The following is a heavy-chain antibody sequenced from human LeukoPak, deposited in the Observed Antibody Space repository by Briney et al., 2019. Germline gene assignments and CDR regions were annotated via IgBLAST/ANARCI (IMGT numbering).Heavy chain of an antibody. CDR2: INPNSGGT. D-gene: IGHD2-15*01. CDR1: GYTFTGYY. J-gene: IGHJ5*02. CDR3: TRDAAILTATWFDP. Sequence: ASVKVSCKASGYTFTGYYMHWVRQAPGQGLEWMGWINPNSGGTNYAQKFQGRVTMTRDTSISTAYMELSRLRSDDTAVYYCTRDAAILTATWFDPWGQGTLVTVSS. V-gene: IGHV1-2*02.